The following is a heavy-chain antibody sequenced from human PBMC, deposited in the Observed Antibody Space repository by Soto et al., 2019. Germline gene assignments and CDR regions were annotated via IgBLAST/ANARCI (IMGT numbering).Heavy chain of an antibody. D-gene: IGHD6-25*01. CDR2: ISSSSSYI. V-gene: IGHV3-21*01. CDR3: ARDAPGTLSGSSDYGMDV. CDR1: GFTFSSYS. J-gene: IGHJ6*02. Sequence: EVQLVESGGGLGKPGGSLRLSCAASGFTFSSYSMNWVRQAPGKGLEWVSSISSSSSYIYYADSVKGRFTISRDNAKNSLYLQMNSLRAEDTAVYYCARDAPGTLSGSSDYGMDVWGQGTTVTVSS.